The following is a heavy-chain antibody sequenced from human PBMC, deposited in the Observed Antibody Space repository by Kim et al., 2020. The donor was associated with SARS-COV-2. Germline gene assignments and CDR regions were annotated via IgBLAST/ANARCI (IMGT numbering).Heavy chain of an antibody. CDR2: ITGSGGST. CDR1: GFTFSNYA. D-gene: IGHD6-6*01. CDR3: AKRSATGSYYFDY. V-gene: IGHV3-23*01. Sequence: GGSLRLSCAASGFTFSNYAMSWVRQAPGKALEWVSTITGSGGSTYYADSVKGRFTFSRDNSWSTLSLQMNSLRAEDTAVYYCAKRSATGSYYFDYWARESWSPSPQ. J-gene: IGHJ4*02.